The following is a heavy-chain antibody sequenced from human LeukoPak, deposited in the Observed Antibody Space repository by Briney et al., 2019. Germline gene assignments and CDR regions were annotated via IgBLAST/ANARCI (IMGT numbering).Heavy chain of an antibody. Sequence: GASVKVSCKVSGYTLTELSMHWVRQAPGKGLEWMGGFDPEDGETIYAQKFQGTVTMTRNTSINTAYMELSSLRSEDTAVYYCARGIRYSSSGMAYWGQGTLVTVSS. CDR1: GYTLTELS. CDR2: FDPEDGET. D-gene: IGHD6-6*01. V-gene: IGHV1-24*01. CDR3: ARGIRYSSSGMAY. J-gene: IGHJ4*02.